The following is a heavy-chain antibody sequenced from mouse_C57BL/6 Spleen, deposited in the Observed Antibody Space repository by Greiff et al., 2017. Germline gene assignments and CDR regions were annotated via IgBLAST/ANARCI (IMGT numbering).Heavy chain of an antibody. CDR2: IDPSDSYT. J-gene: IGHJ2*01. Sequence: QVQLQQPGAELVRPGTSVKLSCKASGYTFTSYWMHWVKQRPGQGFEWIGVIDPSDSYTNYNQKFKGKATLTVDTSSSTAYRQLSRLTSEDSAVYYCASPGYDGYHYFDYWGQGTTLTVSS. CDR1: GYTFTSYW. V-gene: IGHV1-59*01. CDR3: ASPGYDGYHYFDY. D-gene: IGHD2-3*01.